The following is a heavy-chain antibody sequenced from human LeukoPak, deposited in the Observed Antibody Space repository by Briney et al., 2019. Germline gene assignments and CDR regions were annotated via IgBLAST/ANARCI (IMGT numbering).Heavy chain of an antibody. CDR1: GFTFSSYW. V-gene: IGHV3-7*03. J-gene: IGHJ3*02. CDR2: IIQDGSEK. CDR3: ARVSPEIAFDI. D-gene: IGHD5-24*01. Sequence: GGSLRLSCAASGFTFSSYWMSWVRQAPGKGLEWVANIIQDGSEKYYVDSVKGRFTISRDNAKNSLYLQMNSLRAEDTAVYYCARVSPEIAFDIWGQGTMVTVSS.